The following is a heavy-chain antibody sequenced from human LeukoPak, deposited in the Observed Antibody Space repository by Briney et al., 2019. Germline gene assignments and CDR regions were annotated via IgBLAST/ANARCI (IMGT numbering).Heavy chain of an antibody. Sequence: GGSLRLSCTASGFTFSDYHMSWIRQAPRKGLEWVSYISSSGSKVYYAHSAKGRFTISRDNAKNSLYLQMNSLRAEDTAVYYCASSYSSSRFDYWGQGTLVTASS. D-gene: IGHD6-6*01. V-gene: IGHV3-11*04. CDR1: GFTFSDYH. CDR3: ASSYSSSRFDY. J-gene: IGHJ4*02. CDR2: ISSSGSKV.